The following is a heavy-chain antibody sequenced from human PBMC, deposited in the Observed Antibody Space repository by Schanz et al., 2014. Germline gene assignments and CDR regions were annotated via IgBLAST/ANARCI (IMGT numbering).Heavy chain of an antibody. J-gene: IGHJ3*02. D-gene: IGHD6-13*01. V-gene: IGHV3-66*01. Sequence: VLLVESGGGVVQPGGSLRVSCAASGFTVNTNYMSWVRQAPGKGLEWVSAISGSGGSTYYADSVKGRFTISRDNYKNTLSLQMNSLRDEDTAVYYCVRAKDAGYSSSWYLMNGFDIWGQGTILTVSS. CDR1: GFTVNTNY. CDR2: SGSGGST. CDR3: VRAKDAGYSSSWYLMNGFDI.